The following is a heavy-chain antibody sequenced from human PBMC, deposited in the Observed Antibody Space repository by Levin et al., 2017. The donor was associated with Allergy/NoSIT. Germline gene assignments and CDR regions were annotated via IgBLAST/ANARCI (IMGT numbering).Heavy chain of an antibody. Sequence: GESLKISCAASGFTFSSYGMHWVRQAPGKGLDWVAVIGYDGSNKYYTASVKGRFTISRDNSKSTLYLQINSLRAEDTAVYYCARDPEKYGPSYYYYGMDIWGQGTTVTVSS. V-gene: IGHV3-33*01. D-gene: IGHD2/OR15-2a*01. J-gene: IGHJ6*02. CDR3: ARDPEKYGPSYYYYGMDI. CDR1: GFTFSSYG. CDR2: IGYDGSNK.